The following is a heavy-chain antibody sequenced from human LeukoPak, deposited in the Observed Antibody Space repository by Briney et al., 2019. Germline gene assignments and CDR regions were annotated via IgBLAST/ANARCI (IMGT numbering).Heavy chain of an antibody. CDR2: VYYSGNT. Sequence: PSETLSLTCTVSGGSISGFYWNWIRQPPGKGLEWIGYVYYSGNTNYNPSLKSRVTISLDTSKNQFSLKLRSVTAADTAVYYCARDTRDAFDIWGQGTMVTVSS. V-gene: IGHV4-59*01. CDR1: GGSISGFY. J-gene: IGHJ3*02. CDR3: ARDTRDAFDI.